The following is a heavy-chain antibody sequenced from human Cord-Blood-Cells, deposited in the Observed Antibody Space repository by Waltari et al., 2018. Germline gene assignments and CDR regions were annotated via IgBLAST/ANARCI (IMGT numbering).Heavy chain of an antibody. CDR1: GFTFSSYA. Sequence: QVQLVESGGGVVQPGRSLRLPWAASGFTFSSYAMHWVRQAPGKGLEWVAVISYDGSNKYYADSVKGRFTISRDNSKNTLYLQMNSLRAEDTAVYYCARGSSGVFDYWGQGTLVTVSS. CDR2: ISYDGSNK. J-gene: IGHJ4*02. V-gene: IGHV3-30-3*01. D-gene: IGHD3-10*01. CDR3: ARGSSGVFDY.